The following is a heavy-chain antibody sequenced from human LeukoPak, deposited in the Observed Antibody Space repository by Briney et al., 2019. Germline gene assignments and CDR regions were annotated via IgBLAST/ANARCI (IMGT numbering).Heavy chain of an antibody. CDR1: GFTFSGYW. Sequence: HPGRSLRLSCAASGFTFSGYWMHWVRQAPGKGPEWVSQSNTDGSNTNYADSVKGRFTISRDNTKNTLHLQMNSLRAEDTAVYYCARSRGGSWALDIWGQGTMVTVSS. CDR3: ARSRGGSWALDI. D-gene: IGHD2-15*01. CDR2: SNTDGSNT. V-gene: IGHV3-74*01. J-gene: IGHJ3*02.